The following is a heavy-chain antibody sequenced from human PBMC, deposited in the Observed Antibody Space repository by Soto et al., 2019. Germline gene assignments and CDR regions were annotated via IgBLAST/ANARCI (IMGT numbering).Heavy chain of an antibody. D-gene: IGHD3-16*01. Sequence: QVQLVQSGAGVKKPGASVQVSCKASGYTFTEYYLYWVRQAPGQGPEWLGGINPRTGDTNQAQKFQGRVTMTRDMSLITASMELHRLNSNNTALNSLARDPIGGGAPYYFDYWGQGSLVTVSS. J-gene: IGHJ4*02. CDR2: INPRTGDT. V-gene: IGHV1-2*02. CDR3: ARDPIGGGAPYYFDY. CDR1: GYTFTEYY.